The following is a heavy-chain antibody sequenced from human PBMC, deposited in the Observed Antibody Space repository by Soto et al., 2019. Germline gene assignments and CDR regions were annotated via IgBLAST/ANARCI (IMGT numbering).Heavy chain of an antibody. D-gene: IGHD3-10*01. V-gene: IGHV3-48*04. Sequence: GGSLRLSCAASGFTFSGHSLNCIRQAPGKGLEWVSYITGSGVTMYADSVKGRFTISRDNAKNSLYLQMNSLRAEDTAVYYCAKDRGLGSFGESEFDYWGQGTLVTVSS. CDR3: AKDRGLGSFGESEFDY. J-gene: IGHJ4*02. CDR2: ITGSGVTM. CDR1: GFTFSGHS.